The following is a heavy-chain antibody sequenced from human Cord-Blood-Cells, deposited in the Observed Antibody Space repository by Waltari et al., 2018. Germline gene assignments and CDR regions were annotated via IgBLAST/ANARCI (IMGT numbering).Heavy chain of an antibody. CDR2: IDYRGST. CDR3: ARRSGYYTDY. Sequence: QLQLQESGPGLVKPSETLSPTCTVSGGSISSSSYYWGWIRQPPGKGLEWIGSIDYRGSTYYNPSLKSRVTISVDTSKNQFSLKLSSVTAADTAVYYCARRSGYYTDYWGQGTLVTVSS. J-gene: IGHJ4*02. D-gene: IGHD3-3*01. CDR1: GGSISSSSYY. V-gene: IGHV4-39*01.